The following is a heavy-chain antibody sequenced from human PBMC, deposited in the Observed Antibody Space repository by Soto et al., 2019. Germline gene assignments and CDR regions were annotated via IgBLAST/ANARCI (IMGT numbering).Heavy chain of an antibody. J-gene: IGHJ4*02. V-gene: IGHV4-59*01. D-gene: IGHD6-19*01. CDR3: ARYRRGTGWYYLDY. Sequence: SETLSLPFTVSVASISGNYWSWIRQPPGKGLEWIGYIYDSGSTNYSPSLQSRVTMSVDRSKNQFSLALTSVTAADTAVYFCARYRRGTGWYYLDYWGQGILVTVSS. CDR1: VASISGNY. CDR2: IYDSGST.